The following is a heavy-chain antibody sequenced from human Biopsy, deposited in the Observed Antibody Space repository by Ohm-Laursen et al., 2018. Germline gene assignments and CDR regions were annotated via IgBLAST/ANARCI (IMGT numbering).Heavy chain of an antibody. J-gene: IGHJ3*01. CDR2: TKRDGSQS. D-gene: IGHD2/OR15-2a*01. CDR1: GFTFSTYW. V-gene: IGHV3-7*01. CDR3: TRDTTYYAGTTYYDALDV. Sequence: SLRLSCTASGFTFSTYWMTWVRQAPGKGLEWVANTKRDGSQSNHADSVKGRFTISRDNAKNSLYLQMNSLRAEDTAVYYCTRDTTYYAGTTYYDALDVWGQGTTVTVSS.